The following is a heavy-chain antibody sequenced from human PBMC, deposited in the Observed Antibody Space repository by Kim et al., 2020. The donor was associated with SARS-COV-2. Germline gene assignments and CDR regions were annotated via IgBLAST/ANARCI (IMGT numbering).Heavy chain of an antibody. CDR2: ISSSGGTT. D-gene: IGHD6-19*01. CDR3: VTKGSIGWYYIY. J-gene: IGHJ4*02. CDR1: GFTFNSYI. V-gene: IGHV3-64D*09. Sequence: GGSLRLSCSASGFTFNSYIMHWVRQTPGKGLEYVSAISSSGGTTYYADSVKGRFTISRDNSKNTLYLQMSSLRAEDTAVYYCVTKGSIGWYYIYWGQGTLVTVSS.